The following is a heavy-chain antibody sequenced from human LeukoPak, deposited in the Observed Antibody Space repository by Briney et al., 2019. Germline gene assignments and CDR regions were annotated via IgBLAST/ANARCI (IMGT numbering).Heavy chain of an antibody. D-gene: IGHD3-22*01. J-gene: IGHJ3*02. Sequence: ASAKVSCKASGYTFTSYGISWVRQAPGQGLEWMGWISAYNGNTNYAQKLQGRVTMTTDTSTSTAYMELRSLRSDDTAVYYCARVWGYYDSSGYETWAAFDIWGQGTMVTVSS. CDR2: ISAYNGNT. V-gene: IGHV1-18*01. CDR3: ARVWGYYDSSGYETWAAFDI. CDR1: GYTFTSYG.